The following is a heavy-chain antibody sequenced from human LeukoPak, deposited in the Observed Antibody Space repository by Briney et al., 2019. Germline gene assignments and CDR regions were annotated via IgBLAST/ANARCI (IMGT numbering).Heavy chain of an antibody. J-gene: IGHJ6*03. CDR1: GYSISSGYY. CDR3: ASVWYMDV. V-gene: IGHV4-38-2*01. Sequence: PSETLSLTXAVSGYSISSGYYWGWIRQPPGKRLEWIGSIYHSGSTYYNPSLKSRVTISVDTSKNQFSLKLSSVTAADTAVYYCASVWYMDVWGKGTTVTVSS. D-gene: IGHD3-16*01. CDR2: IYHSGST.